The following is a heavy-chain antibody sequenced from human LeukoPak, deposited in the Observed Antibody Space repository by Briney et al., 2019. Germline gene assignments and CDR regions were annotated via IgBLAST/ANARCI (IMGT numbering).Heavy chain of an antibody. CDR3: ASSKPSFDH. J-gene: IGHJ4*02. CDR2: ISNVGRVT. Sequence: GGSLRLSCGASGFTFSIYWMHWVRQAPGKGLEWVSYISNVGRVTQYADSVKGRFTISRDDAKNLLFLQMNSLRAEDTAVYYCASSKPSFDHWGQGTLVTVSS. CDR1: GFTFSIYW. V-gene: IGHV3-74*01.